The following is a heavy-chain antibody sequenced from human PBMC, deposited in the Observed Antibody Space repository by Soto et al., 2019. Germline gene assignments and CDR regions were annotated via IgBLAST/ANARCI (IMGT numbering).Heavy chain of an antibody. CDR1: GLTFSSYA. J-gene: IGHJ4*02. D-gene: IGHD1-7*01. V-gene: IGHV3-23*01. CDR2: ISGSVCST. Sequence: EVQLLESGGGLVQTGGSLRLSCAASGLTFSSYAMSWVRQAPGKWLEWVSAISGSVCSTYYADSVKGRFTLSRDNSKNTLYLQMNRLRDEDTAVYYWAKDSITGTTVFADWGQGTLFTVSS. CDR3: AKDSITGTTVFAD.